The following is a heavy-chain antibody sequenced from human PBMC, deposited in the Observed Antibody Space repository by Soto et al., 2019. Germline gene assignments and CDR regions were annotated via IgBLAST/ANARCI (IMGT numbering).Heavy chain of an antibody. CDR3: AKDHPSNGWPAFDH. CDR1: GFNFNYYA. V-gene: IGHV3-23*01. D-gene: IGHD6-19*01. CDR2: IDAAGNT. J-gene: IGHJ4*02. Sequence: EVQLLESGGGLVQPGGSLRLSCTASGFNFNYYAMSWVRQAPGKGLEWVSSIDAAGNTYHADSVKGRFTISSDRSKNTLYLQMNSVRADDTATYYCAKDHPSNGWPAFDHWGQGTLVTVSS.